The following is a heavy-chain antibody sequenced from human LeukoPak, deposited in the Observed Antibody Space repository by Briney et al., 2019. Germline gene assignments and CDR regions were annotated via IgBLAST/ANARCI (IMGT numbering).Heavy chain of an antibody. CDR3: ARDRSWSYGGYGGAFDI. V-gene: IGHV1-2*02. J-gene: IGHJ3*02. D-gene: IGHD5-12*01. CDR2: INPNSGGT. CDR1: GYTFTGYY. Sequence: ASVKVSCKASGYTFTGYYMHWVRQAPGQGLEWMGWINPNSGGTNYAQKFQGRVTMTRDTSISTAYMELSRLRSDDTAVYYCARDRSWSYGGYGGAFDIWGQGTMVTVSS.